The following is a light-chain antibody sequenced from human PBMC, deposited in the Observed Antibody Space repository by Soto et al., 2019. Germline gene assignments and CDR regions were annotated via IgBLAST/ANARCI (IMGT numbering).Light chain of an antibody. CDR3: AAWDDSLNVLV. Sequence: HSVLTQPPSASGTPGQRVTISCSGSSSNIGSNTVNWYQQLPGTAPKLLIYSNNQRPSGVPDRFSGSKSGTSASLAISGLQSEDEADYYRAAWDDSLNVLVFGGGTKLTVL. J-gene: IGLJ2*01. CDR2: SNN. V-gene: IGLV1-44*01. CDR1: SSNIGSNT.